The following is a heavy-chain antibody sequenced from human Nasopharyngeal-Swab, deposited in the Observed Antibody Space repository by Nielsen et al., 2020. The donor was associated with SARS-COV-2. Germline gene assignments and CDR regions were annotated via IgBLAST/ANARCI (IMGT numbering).Heavy chain of an antibody. Sequence: GESLKISCAASGFTFSSYSMNWVRQAPGKGLEWVSSISSSSGYIYYADSVKGRFTISRDNAKNSLYLQMNSLRAEDTAVYYCARGPYGDYFDYWGQGTLVTVSS. CDR1: GFTFSSYS. J-gene: IGHJ4*02. CDR2: ISSSSGYI. CDR3: ARGPYGDYFDY. V-gene: IGHV3-21*01. D-gene: IGHD4-17*01.